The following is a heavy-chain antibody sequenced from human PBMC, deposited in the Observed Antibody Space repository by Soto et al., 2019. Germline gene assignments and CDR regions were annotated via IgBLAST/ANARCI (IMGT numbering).Heavy chain of an antibody. J-gene: IGHJ6*02. D-gene: IGHD2-8*01. CDR1: GGSFSGYY. CDR2: INHSGST. V-gene: IGHV4-34*01. Sequence: SETLSLTCAVYGGSFSGYYWSWIRQPPGKGLEWIGEINHSGSTNYNPSLKSRVTISVDTSKNQFSLKLSSVTAADTAVYYCARANGVFYYYYGMDFWGQGTTVTVSS. CDR3: ARANGVFYYYYGMDF.